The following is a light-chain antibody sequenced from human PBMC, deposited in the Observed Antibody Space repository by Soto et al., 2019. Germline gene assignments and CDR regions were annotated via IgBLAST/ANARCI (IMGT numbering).Light chain of an antibody. CDR1: SSDVGGYNR. CDR2: EVS. J-gene: IGLJ1*01. V-gene: IGLV2-18*02. CDR3: TSYTSSSTDV. Sequence: QSALTQPPSVSGSPGQSVTISCTGTSSDVGGYNRVSWYRQPPGTAPKLMIYEVSSRPSGVPDRFSGSKSGNTASLTISGLQAEDEADYCCTSYTSSSTDVFGTGTKLTVL.